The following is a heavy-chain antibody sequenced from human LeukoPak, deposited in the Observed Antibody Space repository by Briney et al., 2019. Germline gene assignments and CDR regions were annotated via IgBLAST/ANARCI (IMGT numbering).Heavy chain of an antibody. D-gene: IGHD5-18*01. CDR2: TNSDESST. J-gene: IGHJ4*02. Sequence: PGGSLRLSSAASGFTFRSYLMHWVPQAPGKGLVWVSHTNSDESSTSYADFVKGRFTISRDNAKNTLYLQMNTLRAEDTAVYYCARTTYPYGYPEYWGQGGLVSVSS. CDR1: GFTFRSYL. V-gene: IGHV3-74*01. CDR3: ARTTYPYGYPEY.